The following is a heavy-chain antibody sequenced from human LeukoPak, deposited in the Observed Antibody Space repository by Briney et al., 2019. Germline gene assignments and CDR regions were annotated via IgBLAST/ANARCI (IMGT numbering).Heavy chain of an antibody. V-gene: IGHV4-34*01. CDR2: INHSGST. J-gene: IGHJ3*02. Sequence: PSETLSLTCAVYGGSFSGYYWSWIRQPPGKGLEWIGEINHSGSTNYNPSLKSRVTISVETSKNQFSLKLSSVTAADTAVYYCARPTLGAFDIWGQGTMVTVSS. CDR1: GGSFSGYY. CDR3: ARPTLGAFDI.